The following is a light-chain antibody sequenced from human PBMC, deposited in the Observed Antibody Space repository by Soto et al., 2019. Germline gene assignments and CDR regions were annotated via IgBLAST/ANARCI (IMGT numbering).Light chain of an antibody. CDR3: QSYDSSLSGSEV. CDR1: SSNIGSNS. Sequence: QSVLTQPPSASGTPGQRVTISCSGSSSNIGSNSVSWYQQVPGTAPKLLIYGNGNRPSGVPDRFSGSKSGTSASLAITGPQAEDEADYYCQSYDSSLSGSEVFGTGTKVTVL. CDR2: GNG. V-gene: IGLV1-40*01. J-gene: IGLJ1*01.